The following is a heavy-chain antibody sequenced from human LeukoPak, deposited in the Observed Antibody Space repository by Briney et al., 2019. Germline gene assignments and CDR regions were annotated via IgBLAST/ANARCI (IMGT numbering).Heavy chain of an antibody. CDR2: INPHSGGT. V-gene: IGHV1-2*02. CDR1: EYIFTDYY. J-gene: IGHJ4*02. CDR3: ARGGDNYDILTQ. D-gene: IGHD3-9*01. Sequence: ASMKVSCKASEYIFTDYYIHWVRQAPGPGLGWMGWINPHSGGTNYAQKFQDRVTMTGDTSISTAYMELSRLISDDTAIYYCARGGDNYDILTQWGQGTLVTVSS.